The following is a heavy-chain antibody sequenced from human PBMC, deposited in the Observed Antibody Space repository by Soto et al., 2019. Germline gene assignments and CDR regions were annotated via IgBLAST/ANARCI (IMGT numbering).Heavy chain of an antibody. CDR1: GFTFSSYA. Sequence: PGGSLRLSCAASGFTFSSYAMSWVRQAPGKGLEWVSAISGSGGSTYYADSVKGRFTISRDNSKNTLYLQMNSLRAEDTAVYYCAKCSLKVPAAIEGPNWLDPWGQGTLVTVSS. D-gene: IGHD2-2*01. CDR3: AKCSLKVPAAIEGPNWLDP. V-gene: IGHV3-23*01. CDR2: ISGSGGST. J-gene: IGHJ5*02.